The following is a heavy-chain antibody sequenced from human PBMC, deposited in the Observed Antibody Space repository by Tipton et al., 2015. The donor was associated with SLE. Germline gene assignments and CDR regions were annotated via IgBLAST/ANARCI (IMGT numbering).Heavy chain of an antibody. CDR2: INSDGTST. V-gene: IGHV3-74*01. D-gene: IGHD4-17*01. CDR1: GFTFSKFW. CDR3: AKYEKSMSSGDYYFDL. J-gene: IGHJ2*01. Sequence: SLRLSCAASGFTFSKFWMQWVRQAPGKGLVWISHINSDGTSTSYADSVKGRFTSSRDNAKNTLYLEMNSLRVEDTAVYYCAKYEKSMSSGDYYFDLWGRGTLVTVSS.